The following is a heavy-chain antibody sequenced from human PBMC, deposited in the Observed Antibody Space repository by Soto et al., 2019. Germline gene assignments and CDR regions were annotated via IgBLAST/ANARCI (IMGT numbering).Heavy chain of an antibody. Sequence: EVQLVESGGGLVQPGGSLRLSCAASGFTFSNYWMYWVRQAPGKGLEWVSRINSDGSVSSYADSVKGRLTISRDNVKNTLYLQMASLRAENTAVSDCARGDCFGGTCYSLAGPFDYYMDVWGKGTTVTVFS. CDR3: ARGDCFGGTCYSLAGPFDYYMDV. V-gene: IGHV3-74*02. CDR1: GFTFSNYW. J-gene: IGHJ6*03. D-gene: IGHD2-15*01. CDR2: INSDGSVS.